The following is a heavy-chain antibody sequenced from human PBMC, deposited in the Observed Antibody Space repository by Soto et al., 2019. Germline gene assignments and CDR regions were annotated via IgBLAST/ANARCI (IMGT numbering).Heavy chain of an antibody. V-gene: IGHV3-72*01. CDR3: ARVSLVGPSGGRYFDY. D-gene: IGHD2-15*01. CDR1: GFTFSAHY. J-gene: IGHJ4*02. CDR2: IKNKANSYTT. Sequence: EVQLVESGGGLVQPGGSLRLSCAASGFTFSAHYMDWVRQAPGKGLEWVGRIKNKANSYTTEYAASVEGRFTISREDSQNYLYRQMNSLKTEDRAVYYCARVSLVGPSGGRYFDYWGQGSQVAVSS.